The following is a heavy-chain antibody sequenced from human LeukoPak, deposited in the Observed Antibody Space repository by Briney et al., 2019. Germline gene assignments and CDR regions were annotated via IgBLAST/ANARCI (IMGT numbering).Heavy chain of an antibody. CDR1: GFTFSSYA. CDR3: ARYRFVVGATDSFDM. CDR2: ISSNGGST. D-gene: IGHD1-26*01. J-gene: IGHJ3*02. Sequence: PGGSLRLSCAASGFTFSSYAMHWVRQAPGKGLEYVSAISSNGGSTYYANSVKGRFTISRDNAKNSLYLQMNSLRAKDTAVYYCARYRFVVGATDSFDMWGQGTTVTVSS. V-gene: IGHV3-64*01.